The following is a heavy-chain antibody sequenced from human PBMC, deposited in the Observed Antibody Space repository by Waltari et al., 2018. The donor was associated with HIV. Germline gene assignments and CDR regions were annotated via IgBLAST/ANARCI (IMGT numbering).Heavy chain of an antibody. CDR1: GFSPSNATMG. J-gene: IGHJ5*02. CDR2: IFSNDEK. V-gene: IGHV2-26*01. D-gene: IGHD3-9*01. CDR3: ARIESDYDILTGYSETPCGFDP. Sequence: QFILKESGPVLVKPTETLTLTCTVPGFSPSNATMGVSWIRQHLGKEREWLVHIFSNDEKSYSTSLKSRLTISKDTSKSQVVLTMTNMDPVDTATYYCARIESDYDILTGYSETPCGFDPWGQGTLVTVSS.